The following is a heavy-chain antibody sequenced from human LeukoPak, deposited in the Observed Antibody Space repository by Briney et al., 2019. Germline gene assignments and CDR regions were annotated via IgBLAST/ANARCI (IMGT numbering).Heavy chain of an antibody. CDR1: GFTFRNSD. Sequence: GGSLRLSCASSGFTFRNSDMHWVRQAPGKGLEWVAFIRYDGTDAFYGDSVKGRFTIPRDNSKSTLFLQMNSLRPEDKAIYYCAKNRVGQTYADAFEIWGQGTMVTVSS. D-gene: IGHD5-24*01. V-gene: IGHV3-30*02. CDR2: IRYDGTDA. CDR3: AKNRVGQTYADAFEI. J-gene: IGHJ3*02.